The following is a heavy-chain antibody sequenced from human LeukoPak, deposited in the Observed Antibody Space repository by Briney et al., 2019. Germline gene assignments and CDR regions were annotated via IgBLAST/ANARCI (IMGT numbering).Heavy chain of an antibody. Sequence: PGGSLRLSCTASGFTFGGYAMTWVRQAPGKGLEWVGFIRSKGYGGTTEYAAYVNGRFTISRDDSTSNAYLQMNSLKPEDTAVYYCNRDQTLYYWGQRTLVSVSS. CDR2: IRSKGYGGTT. J-gene: IGHJ4*02. CDR3: NRDQTLYY. V-gene: IGHV3-49*04. CDR1: GFTFGGYA.